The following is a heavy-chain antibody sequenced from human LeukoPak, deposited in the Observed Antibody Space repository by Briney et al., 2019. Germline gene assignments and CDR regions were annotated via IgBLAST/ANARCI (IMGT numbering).Heavy chain of an antibody. CDR3: ARRTSSSFYFDY. V-gene: IGHV2-70*04. D-gene: IGHD6-6*01. CDR1: GFSLSTSGMR. CDR2: IDWDDDK. J-gene: IGHJ4*02. Sequence: ESGPTLVKPTQTLTLTCTFSGFSLSTSGMRVSWIRQPPGKALEWPARIDWDDDKFYSTSLKTRLTISKDTSKNQVVLTMTNMDPVDTAIYYCARRTSSSFYFDYWGQGTLVTVSS.